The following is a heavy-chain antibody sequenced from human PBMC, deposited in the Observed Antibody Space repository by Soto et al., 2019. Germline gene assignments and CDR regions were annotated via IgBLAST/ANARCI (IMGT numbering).Heavy chain of an antibody. J-gene: IGHJ3*02. V-gene: IGHV5-51*01. Sequence: GESLKISCQGSGYTFSNYWIGWVRQMPGKGLECMGIIYPGDSDTTYSPSFQGQVTISADKSTSTAYLQWRGLRASDTAMYYCARRPRSGYYPDAFDTWGQGTMVTVSS. CDR2: IYPGDSDT. CDR1: GYTFSNYW. D-gene: IGHD3-3*01. CDR3: ARRPRSGYYPDAFDT.